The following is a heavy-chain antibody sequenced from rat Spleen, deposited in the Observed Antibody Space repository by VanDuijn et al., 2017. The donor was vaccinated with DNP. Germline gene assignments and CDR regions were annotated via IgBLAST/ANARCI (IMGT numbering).Heavy chain of an antibody. J-gene: IGHJ3*01. Sequence: EVQLVESGGGLVQPGRSLKLSCAASGFTFSNYDMAWVRQAPTKGLEWVASINPSGDSSYYRASVKGRFTVSRDNAKNTQYLQMDSLRSGDTATYYCVRHEDSSSHIYGFAYWGQGTLVTVSS. D-gene: IGHD1-2*01. CDR1: GFTFSNYD. V-gene: IGHV5S13*01. CDR2: INPSGDSS. CDR3: VRHEDSSSHIYGFAY.